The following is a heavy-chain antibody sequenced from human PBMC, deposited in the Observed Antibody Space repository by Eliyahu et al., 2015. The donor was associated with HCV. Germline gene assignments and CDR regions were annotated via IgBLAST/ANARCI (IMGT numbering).Heavy chain of an antibody. CDR1: GYSFTDYH. D-gene: IGHD3-22*01. V-gene: IGHV1-2*06. Sequence: QVQLVQSGADMKRPGASVRVSCKVSGYSFTDYHMHWVRQAPGQGLEWMGLIDPNSGHSNIARRFQGRVTLTRDSSITTFYMEMSRLKSDDTAIYYCARSRIRDMSDHYFKVYYNGMDVWGQGTTVTVSS. J-gene: IGHJ6*02. CDR3: ARSRIRDMSDHYFKVYYNGMDV. CDR2: IDPNSGHS.